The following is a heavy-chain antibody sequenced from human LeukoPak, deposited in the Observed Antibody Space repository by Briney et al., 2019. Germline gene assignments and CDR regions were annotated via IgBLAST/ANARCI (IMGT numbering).Heavy chain of an antibody. CDR2: IYTSGST. D-gene: IGHD3-3*01. CDR1: GGSINIGSYY. Sequence: KPSQTLSLTCIVSGGSINIGSYYWSWIRQPAGKGLEWIGRIYTSGSTNYNPSLKSRVTISVDTSKNQFSLKLTSVTAADTAVYYCVREYLYDDASIYDPWGQGALVTVSS. V-gene: IGHV4-61*02. J-gene: IGHJ5*02. CDR3: VREYLYDDASIYDP.